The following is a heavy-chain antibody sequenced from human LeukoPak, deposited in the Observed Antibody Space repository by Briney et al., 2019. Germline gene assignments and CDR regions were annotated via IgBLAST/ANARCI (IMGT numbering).Heavy chain of an antibody. J-gene: IGHJ4*02. CDR1: GDSVSSINGA. Sequence: SQTISVTCAISGDSVSSINGAWNWVRQSPSRGLEWLGRTYYRSKWYSDYAVPIQGRISINPDTSKNQFTLHLFSVTPDDTAVYYCARDVATTGWYTFDYWGQGTRVTVSS. CDR3: ARDVATTGWYTFDY. D-gene: IGHD6-19*01. CDR2: TYYRSKWYS. V-gene: IGHV6-1*01.